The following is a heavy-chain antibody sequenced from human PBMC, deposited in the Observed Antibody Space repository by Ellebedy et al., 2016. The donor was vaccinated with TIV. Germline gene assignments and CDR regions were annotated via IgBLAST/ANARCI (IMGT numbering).Heavy chain of an antibody. CDR3: AAGYYYGSGSYLKPDAFDI. Sequence: MPSETLSLTCAVYGGSFSGYYWSWIRQPPGKGLEWIGEINHSGSTNYNPSLKGRVTISVDTSKNQFSLKLSSVTAADTAVYYCAAGYYYGSGSYLKPDAFDIWGQGTMVTVSS. CDR1: GGSFSGYY. J-gene: IGHJ3*02. CDR2: INHSGST. D-gene: IGHD3-10*01. V-gene: IGHV4-34*01.